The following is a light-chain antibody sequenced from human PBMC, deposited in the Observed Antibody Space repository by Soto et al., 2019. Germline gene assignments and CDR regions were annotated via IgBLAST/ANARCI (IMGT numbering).Light chain of an antibody. Sequence: QSVLTQPASVSGSPGQSITISCTGTSIDVGHPYNYVSWYQQYPGTAPKLLILGVSNRPSGISGRFSGSKSGNTASLTISGLQPEGESDYYCQSYDSSLSGSWYVVGTGTKVTVL. J-gene: IGLJ1*01. CDR1: SIDVGHPYNY. V-gene: IGLV2-14*03. CDR3: QSYDSSLSGSWYV. CDR2: GVS.